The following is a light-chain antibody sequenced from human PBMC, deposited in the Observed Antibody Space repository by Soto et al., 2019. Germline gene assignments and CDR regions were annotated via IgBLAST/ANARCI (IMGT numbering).Light chain of an antibody. CDR3: AAWDDSLSGYV. CDR2: SNN. Sequence: QSVLTQPPPTSGTPGQRVTISCSGSSSNIGRNTVNWYQHLPGSAPKLLIYSNNQRPSGVPDRFSGSKSGTSAYLAVSGLQSEDEADYYCAAWDDSLSGYVFGNGTKPTVL. CDR1: SSNIGRNT. J-gene: IGLJ1*01. V-gene: IGLV1-44*01.